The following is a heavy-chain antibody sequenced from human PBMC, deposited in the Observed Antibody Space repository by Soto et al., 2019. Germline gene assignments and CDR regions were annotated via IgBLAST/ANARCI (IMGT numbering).Heavy chain of an antibody. CDR1: GFTFSSYW. CDR2: INSDGSGT. CDR3: ARDYYGDYAHDS. J-gene: IGHJ4*02. V-gene: IGHV3-74*01. D-gene: IGHD4-17*01. Sequence: GGSLRLSCVASGFTFSSYWMHWVRQAPGKGLEWVSRINSDGSGTTYADSVKGRFTISRDNALNTLYLEMNSLRDEDTAVYYCARDYYGDYAHDSWGQGTLVTVSS.